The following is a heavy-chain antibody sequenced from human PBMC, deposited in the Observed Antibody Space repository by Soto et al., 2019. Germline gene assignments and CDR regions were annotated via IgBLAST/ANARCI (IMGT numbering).Heavy chain of an antibody. CDR2: ISSNGGST. J-gene: IGHJ2*01. CDR3: ARDRGGRVAGTNWYFDL. Sequence: EVQLVESGGGLVQPGGSLRLSCAASGFTFSSYAMHWDRQAPGKGLEYVSAISSNGGSTYYANSVKGRFTISRDNSKNTLYLQMGSLRAENMAVYYCARDRGGRVAGTNWYFDLWGRGTLVTVSS. V-gene: IGHV3-64*01. CDR1: GFTFSSYA. D-gene: IGHD6-19*01.